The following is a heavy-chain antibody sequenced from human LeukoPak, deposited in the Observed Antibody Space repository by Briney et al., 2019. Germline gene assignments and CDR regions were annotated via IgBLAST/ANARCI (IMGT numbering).Heavy chain of an antibody. Sequence: SQTLSLTCTVSGGSVSSGDYYWSWIRQPPGKGLEWIGYIYYSGSTYYNPSLKSRVTISVDTSKNQFSLKLSSVTAADTAVYYCARTTVTTPNFDYWGQGTLVTVSS. CDR1: GGSVSSGDYY. CDR3: ARTTVTTPNFDY. V-gene: IGHV4-30-4*01. CDR2: IYYSGST. J-gene: IGHJ4*02. D-gene: IGHD4-17*01.